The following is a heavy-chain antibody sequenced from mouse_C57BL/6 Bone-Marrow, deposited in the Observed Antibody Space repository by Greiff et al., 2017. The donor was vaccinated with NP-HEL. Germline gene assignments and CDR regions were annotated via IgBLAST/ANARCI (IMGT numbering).Heavy chain of an antibody. Sequence: QVQLQQSGAELVKPGASVKMSCKASGYTFTSYWITWVKQRPGQGLEWIGDIYPGSGSTNYNEKFKSKATLTVDTSSSTAYMQLSSLTSEDSAVYYCARRGLLRVYYFDYWGQGTSVTVSS. CDR1: GYTFTSYW. J-gene: IGHJ4*01. V-gene: IGHV1-55*01. CDR2: IYPGSGST. D-gene: IGHD1-1*01. CDR3: ARRGLLRVYYFDY.